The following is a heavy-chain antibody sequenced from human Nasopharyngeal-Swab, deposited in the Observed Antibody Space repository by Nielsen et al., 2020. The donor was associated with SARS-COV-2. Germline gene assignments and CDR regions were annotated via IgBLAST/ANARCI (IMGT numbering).Heavy chain of an antibody. J-gene: IGHJ6*03. V-gene: IGHV4-61*02. D-gene: IGHD1-1*01. Sequence: WIRQPPGKGLEWIGRLYTSGTTNYNPSLKSRVTISVDTSKDQFSLKLSSVTAADTAVYYCARAILNLGRGDYMGVWGKGTTVTVSS. CDR2: LYTSGTT. CDR3: ARAILNLGRGDYMGV.